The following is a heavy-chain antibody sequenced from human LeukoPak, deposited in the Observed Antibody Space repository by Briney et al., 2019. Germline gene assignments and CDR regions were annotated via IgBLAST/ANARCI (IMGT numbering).Heavy chain of an antibody. V-gene: IGHV3-7*01. CDR3: AREWDYDSSGYYPFF. J-gene: IGHJ4*02. CDR1: GFTSSSYW. CDR2: IKQDGSEK. D-gene: IGHD3-22*01. Sequence: GGSLRLSCAASGFTSSSYWMSWVRQAPGKGLKWVANIKQDGSEKYYVDSVKGRFTISRDNAKNSLYLQMNSLRAEDTAVYYCAREWDYDSSGYYPFFWGQGTLVTVSS.